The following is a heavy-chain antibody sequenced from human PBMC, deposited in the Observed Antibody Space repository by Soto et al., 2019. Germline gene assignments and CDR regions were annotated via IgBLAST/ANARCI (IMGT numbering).Heavy chain of an antibody. CDR3: AKGGDMDV. CDR2: ITSDGSHK. J-gene: IGHJ6*02. CDR1: GFTLSTYG. Sequence: GGSLRLSCAASGFTLSTYGMHWVRQAPGKGLEWVAIITSDGSHKYYVDFVKGRFTISRDNSKNTLYLQMNSLTSEDTAVYYCAKGGDMDVWGQGSTVTVSS. D-gene: IGHD3-10*01. V-gene: IGHV3-30*18.